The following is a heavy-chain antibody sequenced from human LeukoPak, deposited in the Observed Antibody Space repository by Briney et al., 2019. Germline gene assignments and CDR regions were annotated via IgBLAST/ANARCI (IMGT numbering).Heavy chain of an antibody. Sequence: SETLSLTCAGYGGSVSGYYWSWIRQPPGKGLEWIGEINHSGSTNYNPSLKSRVTISVDTSKNQFSLKLSSVTAADTAVYYCAFGGVIGPDYWGQGTLVTVSS. CDR2: INHSGST. V-gene: IGHV4-34*01. J-gene: IGHJ4*02. CDR3: AFGGVIGPDY. D-gene: IGHD3-16*02. CDR1: GGSVSGYY.